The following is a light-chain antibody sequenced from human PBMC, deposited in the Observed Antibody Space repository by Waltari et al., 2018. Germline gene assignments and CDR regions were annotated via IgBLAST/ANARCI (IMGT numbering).Light chain of an antibody. CDR2: EVS. J-gene: IGLJ2*01. V-gene: IGLV2-8*01. Sequence: QSALTQPPSASGSPGQSVTISCTGTSSDVGRHNYVPWYQQHPGKAPQLMLYEVSKRPSGVPARLSGSKSGNTASLTVSVLQAEDEADYYCSSYAGSNNVVFGGGTKLTVL. CDR3: SSYAGSNNVV. CDR1: SSDVGRHNY.